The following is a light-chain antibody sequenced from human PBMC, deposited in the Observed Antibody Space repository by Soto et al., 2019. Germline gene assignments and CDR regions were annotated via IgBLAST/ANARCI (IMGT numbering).Light chain of an antibody. J-gene: IGKJ2*01. CDR3: QQLGSLPYT. CDR2: GAS. CDR1: QSVNNNY. Sequence: EIVLTQSPGTLSLSPGERATLSCRASQSVNNNYLAWYQQKPGQAPRLLINGASSRATGIPDRFSGSGSGTDFTLSISRVETEDFAVYLCQQLGSLPYTFGQGTNLEIK. V-gene: IGKV3-20*01.